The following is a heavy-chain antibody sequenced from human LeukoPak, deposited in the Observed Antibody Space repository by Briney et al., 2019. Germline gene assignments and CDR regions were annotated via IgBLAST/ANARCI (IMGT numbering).Heavy chain of an antibody. J-gene: IGHJ4*02. CDR2: IRSKTAGGTT. CDR3: SQGSGQYFHY. V-gene: IGHV3-15*07. Sequence: GGSLRLSCAVSGLTLSDVWMNWVRQAPGKGLEWVGRIRSKTAGGTTDFAAPVKGRFAIFRDDSENMVYLQMNSLTVEDTAVYYCSQGSGQYFHYWGQGTLVTVSS. CDR1: GLTLSDVW. D-gene: IGHD2-15*01.